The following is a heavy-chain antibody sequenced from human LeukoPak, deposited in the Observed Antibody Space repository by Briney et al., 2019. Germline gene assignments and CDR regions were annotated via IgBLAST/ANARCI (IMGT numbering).Heavy chain of an antibody. D-gene: IGHD3-3*01. CDR1: GFTFSSYA. V-gene: IGHV3-23*01. J-gene: IGHJ3*02. CDR3: ARVFRPSLTVFIIRGAFDI. Sequence: GGSLGLSCAASGFTFSSYAMSWVRQAPGKGLEWVSAISGSGGSTYYADSVKGRFTISRDNSKNTLYLQMNSLRVEDTAVYYCARVFRPSLTVFIIRGAFDIWGQGTMVTVSS. CDR2: ISGSGGST.